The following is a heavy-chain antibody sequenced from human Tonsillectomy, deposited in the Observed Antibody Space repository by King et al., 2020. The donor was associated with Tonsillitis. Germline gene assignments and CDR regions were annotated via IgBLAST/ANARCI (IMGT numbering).Heavy chain of an antibody. CDR2: IYYSGST. CDR1: GGSMSSYY. D-gene: IGHD3-3*01. Sequence: QLQESGPGLAEPSETLSLTCTVSGGSMSSYYWSWIRQPPGKGLEWIGYIYYSGSTNYNPSLKSRVTMSVDTSKSQFSLRLSSVTAADTAVYYCARVTIFGGDPYYYYMDVWGKGTTVTVSS. J-gene: IGHJ6*03. CDR3: ARVTIFGGDPYYYYMDV. V-gene: IGHV4-59*01.